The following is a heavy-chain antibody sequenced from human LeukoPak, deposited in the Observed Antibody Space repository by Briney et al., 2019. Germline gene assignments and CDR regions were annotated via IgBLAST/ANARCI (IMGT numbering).Heavy chain of an antibody. D-gene: IGHD4-23*01. J-gene: IGHJ4*02. CDR1: GFTFSSYE. CDR3: ARTVARIGY. V-gene: IGHV3-48*03. Sequence: GGSLRLSCAASGFTFSSYEMNWVRQAPGKGLEWVSHISSSGSTIYYTDSVKGRFTISRDNSKNLLYLQMNSLRAEDTAIYYCARTVARIGYWGQGTLLTVSS. CDR2: ISSSGSTI.